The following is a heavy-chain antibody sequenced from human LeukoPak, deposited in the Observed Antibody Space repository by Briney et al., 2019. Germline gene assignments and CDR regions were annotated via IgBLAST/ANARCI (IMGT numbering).Heavy chain of an antibody. D-gene: IGHD3-10*01. CDR2: ISYDGSSK. Sequence: GRSLRLSCAASGFTFSSYAMHWVRQAPGKGLEWVAIISYDGSSKYYADSVKGRFTISRDNSKNTLYLQMNSLRVEDMAVYYCARETVLLWFGGVGVAFDIWGQGTMVAVSS. CDR3: ARETVLLWFGGVGVAFDI. V-gene: IGHV3-30-3*01. CDR1: GFTFSSYA. J-gene: IGHJ3*02.